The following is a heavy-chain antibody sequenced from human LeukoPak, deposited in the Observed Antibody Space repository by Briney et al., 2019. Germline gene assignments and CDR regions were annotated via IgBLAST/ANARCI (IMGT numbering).Heavy chain of an antibody. CDR2: ISYTGST. D-gene: IGHD1-1*01. CDR1: GDSISSNY. CDR3: AKPGDWIDLPY. Sequence: SETLSLTCTVSGDSISSNYWSWIRQPPGKRLEWIAYISYTGSTNYNPSLKSRVTMSVATSKSQFSLRLSSVTAADTAVYYCAKPGDWIDLPYWGQGTLVSV. J-gene: IGHJ4*02. V-gene: IGHV4-59*01.